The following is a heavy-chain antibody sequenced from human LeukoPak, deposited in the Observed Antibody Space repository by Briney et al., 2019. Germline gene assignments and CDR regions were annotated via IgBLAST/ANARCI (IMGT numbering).Heavy chain of an antibody. CDR1: GFTFSSYS. V-gene: IGHV3-21*01. CDR3: ARTEVDYYDSSGYSSPLGY. J-gene: IGHJ4*02. Sequence: PGGSLRLSCAASGFTFSSYSMNWVRQAPGKGLEWVSSISSSSSYIYYADSVKGRFTISRDNAKNTLYLQMNSLRADDTAVYYCARTEVDYYDSSGYSSPLGYWGQGTLVTVSS. D-gene: IGHD3-22*01. CDR2: ISSSSSYI.